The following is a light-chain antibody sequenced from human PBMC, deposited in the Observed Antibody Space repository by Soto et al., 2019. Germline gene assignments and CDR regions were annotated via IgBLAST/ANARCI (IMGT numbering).Light chain of an antibody. CDR1: SSNLGAPYD. Sequence: SVLTQPPSVSGAPGQTVIISCSGSSSNLGAPYDVNWFRQLPGTVPRLPIYGNNNRPSGVPDRFSGSKSGTSATLAITGIQAEDEADYYCQSYDSSLSGYVLGTGTKVTV. CDR3: QSYDSSLSGYV. J-gene: IGLJ1*01. CDR2: GNN. V-gene: IGLV1-40*01.